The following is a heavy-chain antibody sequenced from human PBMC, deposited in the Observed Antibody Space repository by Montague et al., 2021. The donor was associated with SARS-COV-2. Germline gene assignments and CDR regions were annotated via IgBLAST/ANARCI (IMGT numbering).Heavy chain of an antibody. J-gene: IGHJ3*02. Sequence: SETLSLTCTVSGGSISSYYWSWIRQPPGKGLEWIGYIYYSGSTNYNPSLKSRVTISIDTSKNQFSRKLSSVTAADTAVYYCARQLPLRTQIVVVTARLGGAFAIGGKGTWSTVSS. D-gene: IGHD2-21*02. CDR3: ARQLPLRTQIVVVTARLGGAFAI. CDR2: IYYSGST. CDR1: GGSISSYY. V-gene: IGHV4-59*08.